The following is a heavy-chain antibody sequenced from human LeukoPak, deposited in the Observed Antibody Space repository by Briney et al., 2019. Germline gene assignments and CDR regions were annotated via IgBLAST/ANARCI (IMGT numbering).Heavy chain of an antibody. J-gene: IGHJ4*02. CDR1: GFTFTSNW. Sequence: QPGGSLRLSCTASGFTFTSNWLHWVRQAPGKGLMWVSRINGDGTTPRDADSVKGRFTTSRDNAKNTLFLQMNSLRAEDTAVYFCAREWKGALDFWGQGTLVTVSS. V-gene: IGHV3-74*01. D-gene: IGHD1-1*01. CDR3: AREWKGALDF. CDR2: INGDGTTP.